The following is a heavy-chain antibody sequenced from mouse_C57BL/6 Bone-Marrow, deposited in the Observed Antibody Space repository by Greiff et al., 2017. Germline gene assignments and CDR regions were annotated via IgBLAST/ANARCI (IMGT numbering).Heavy chain of an antibody. V-gene: IGHV1-39*01. CDR3: ARSEDPWYVDV. J-gene: IGHJ1*03. Sequence: EVHLVESGPELVKPGASVKISCKASGYSFTDYNMNWVKQSNGKSLEWIGVINPNYGTTSYNKKFKGKATLTVDQSSSTAYMQLNSLTSEDSAVYYCARSEDPWYVDVWGTGTTVTVSS. CDR1: GYSFTDYN. CDR2: INPNYGTT.